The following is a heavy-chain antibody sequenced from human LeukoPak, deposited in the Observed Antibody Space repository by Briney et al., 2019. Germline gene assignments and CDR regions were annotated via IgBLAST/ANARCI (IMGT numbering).Heavy chain of an antibody. Sequence: GGTLRLSCVASGFTFSEYSINWVRQAPGKGLEWVSFISSRSSSIYYADSVKGRFTISRDNAKKSVYLQMNSLRDEDTAVYYCARVGYDILTGFHYWGQGTLVTVCS. CDR1: GFTFSEYS. J-gene: IGHJ4*02. CDR2: ISSRSSSI. D-gene: IGHD3-9*01. CDR3: ARVGYDILTGFHY. V-gene: IGHV3-48*02.